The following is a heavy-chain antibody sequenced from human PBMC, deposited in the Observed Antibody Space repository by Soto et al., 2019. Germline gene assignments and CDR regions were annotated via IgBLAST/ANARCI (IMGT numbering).Heavy chain of an antibody. J-gene: IGHJ6*02. CDR2: ISFDGSNK. D-gene: IGHD3-3*01. CDR3: AKSRPIFGVVPQADYYYYMDV. V-gene: IGHV3-30*18. Sequence: AASGFTFSSCGMHWVRQAPGKGLEWVAVISFDGSNKYYGHSVKGRFTISRDNSKNTLFLQMNSLRAEDTAMYYCAKSRPIFGVVPQADYYYYMDVWGQGTTVTVSS. CDR1: GFTFSSCG.